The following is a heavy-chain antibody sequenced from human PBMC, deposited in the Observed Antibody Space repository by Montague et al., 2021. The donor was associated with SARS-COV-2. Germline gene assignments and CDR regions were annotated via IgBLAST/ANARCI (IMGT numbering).Heavy chain of an antibody. V-gene: IGHV4-61*01. CDR1: GVSVSSNNYY. D-gene: IGHD3-10*01. CDR3: ASGIYTSGSYYNRYYYGFNI. Sequence: SETLSLTCSVSGVSVSSNNYYWTWIRRPPGKGLEWIGYIYFNGNTILNPSLKSPVTISIDTSKNQFSLKMTSVTAADTATYYCASGIYTSGSYYNRYYYGFNIWGPGTTVIVSS. J-gene: IGHJ6*02. CDR2: IYFNGNT.